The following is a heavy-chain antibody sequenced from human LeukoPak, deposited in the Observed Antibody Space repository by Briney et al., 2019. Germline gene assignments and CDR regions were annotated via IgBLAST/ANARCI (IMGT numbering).Heavy chain of an antibody. CDR2: ISGSGSST. CDR3: AITPTATAGDY. CDR1: GFTFSSCA. D-gene: IGHD2-21*02. V-gene: IGHV3-23*01. Sequence: PGGSLRLSCAASGFTFSSCAMSWIRQAPGKGLEWVSIISGSGSSTFYADSVKGRFTISRDNAKNSLYLQMNSLRAEDTAVYYCAITPTATAGDYWGQGTLVTVSS. J-gene: IGHJ4*02.